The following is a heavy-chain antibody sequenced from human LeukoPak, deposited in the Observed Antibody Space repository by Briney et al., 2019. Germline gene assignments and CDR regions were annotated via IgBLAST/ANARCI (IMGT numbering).Heavy chain of an antibody. CDR1: GYSFKNYW. J-gene: IGHJ5*02. CDR2: IYPGDANT. Sequence: GESLKISCKGSGYSFKNYWIAWVRQMPGKGLEWMGIIYPGDANTKYNPSFQGQVTISADKSISTAYLQWSSLKASDTAQYYCARRVLYSSSWYPDNWFDPWGQGTLVTVSS. CDR3: ARRVLYSSSWYPDNWFDP. V-gene: IGHV5-51*01. D-gene: IGHD6-13*01.